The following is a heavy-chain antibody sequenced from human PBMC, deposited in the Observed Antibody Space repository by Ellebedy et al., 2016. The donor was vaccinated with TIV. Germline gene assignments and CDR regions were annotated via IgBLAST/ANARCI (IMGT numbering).Heavy chain of an antibody. J-gene: IGHJ4*02. D-gene: IGHD4-11*01. CDR1: QFMFDRYG. V-gene: IGHV3-30*18. CDR3: AKNSNYFGREGGYFDY. CDR2: ISYDERDE. Sequence: PGGSLRLSCAASQFMFDRYGMVWVRQAPGKGLEVVAVISYDERDEYYADSVKGRFTISRDNSKNTLYLQMNRLRPEDTALYYCAKNSNYFGREGGYFDYWGQGTLVTVSS.